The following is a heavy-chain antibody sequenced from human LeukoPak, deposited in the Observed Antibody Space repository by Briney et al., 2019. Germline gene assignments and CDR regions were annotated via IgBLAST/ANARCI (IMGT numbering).Heavy chain of an antibody. CDR2: FDPEDGET. CDR3: ALAVAGTWTFDY. CDR1: GYTLTELS. V-gene: IGHV1-24*01. J-gene: IGHJ4*02. D-gene: IGHD6-19*01. Sequence: PRASVKVSCKVSGYTLTELSMHWVRQAPGKGLEWMGGFDPEDGETIYAQKFQGRVTMTEDTSTDTAYMELSSLRSEDTAVYYCALAVAGTWTFDYWGQGTLVTVSS.